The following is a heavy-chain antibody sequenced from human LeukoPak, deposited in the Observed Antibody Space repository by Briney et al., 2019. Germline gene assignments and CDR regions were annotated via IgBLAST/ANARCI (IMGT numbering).Heavy chain of an antibody. CDR1: GFTFSSYE. Sequence: GGSLRLSCAASGFTFSSYEMIWVRQAPGKGLEWASYISSSGSTIHYADSVKGRFTLSRDNAKNSLYLQMNSLRAEDTAVYYCARPNYDSSGYDYWGQGTLVTVSS. CDR2: ISSSGSTI. J-gene: IGHJ4*02. CDR3: ARPNYDSSGYDY. V-gene: IGHV3-48*03. D-gene: IGHD3-22*01.